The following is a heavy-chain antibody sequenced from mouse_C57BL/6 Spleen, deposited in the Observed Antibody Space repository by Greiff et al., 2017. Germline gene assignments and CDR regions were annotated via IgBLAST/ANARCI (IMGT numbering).Heavy chain of an antibody. CDR1: GFTFSSYA. J-gene: IGHJ3*01. Sequence: EVKLVESGGGLVKPGGSLKLSCAASGFTFSSYAMSWVRQTPEKRLEWVATISYGGSYTYYPDNVKGRFTISRDNAKNNLYLQMSHLKSEDTAMYYCATLWDAYWGQGTLVTVSA. V-gene: IGHV5-4*03. CDR3: ATLWDAY. CDR2: ISYGGSYT. D-gene: IGHD4-1*01.